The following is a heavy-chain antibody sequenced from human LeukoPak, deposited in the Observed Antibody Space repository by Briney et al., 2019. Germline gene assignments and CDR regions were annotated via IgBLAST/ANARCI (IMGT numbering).Heavy chain of an antibody. CDR3: ARRGANSGSYSHFDL. D-gene: IGHD1-26*01. CDR1: GASISSYY. J-gene: IGHJ2*01. Sequence: SETLSLTCTVSGASISSYYWSWIRQPPGKGLEWIGYIYYSGSTNYNPSLKSRVTISVDTSKNQFSLKLSSVTAADTAVYYCARRGANSGSYSHFDLWGRGTLVTVYS. V-gene: IGHV4-59*01. CDR2: IYYSGST.